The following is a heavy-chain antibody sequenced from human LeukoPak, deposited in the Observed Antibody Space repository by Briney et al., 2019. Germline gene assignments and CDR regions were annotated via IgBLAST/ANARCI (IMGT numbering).Heavy chain of an antibody. J-gene: IGHJ6*02. CDR1: GGSFSGYY. CDR2: INHSGST. V-gene: IGHV4-34*01. Sequence: SETLSLTCAVYGGSFSGYYWSWIRQPPGKGLEWIGEINHSGSTNYNPSLKSRVTILVDTSKNQFSLKLSSVTAADTAVYYCARGSQRYYYYYGMDVWGQGTTVTVSS. CDR3: ARGSQRYYYYYGMDV.